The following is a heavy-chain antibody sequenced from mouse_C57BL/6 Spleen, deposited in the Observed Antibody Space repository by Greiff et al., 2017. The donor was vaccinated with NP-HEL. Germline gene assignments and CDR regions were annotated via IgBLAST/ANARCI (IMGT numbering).Heavy chain of an antibody. CDR1: GYTFTSYG. CDR3: ARGGDYGSSDYAMDE. V-gene: IGHV1-81*01. D-gene: IGHD2-2*01. CDR2: IYPRSGNT. Sequence: QVQLQQSGAELARPGASVKLSCKASGYTFTSYGISWVKQRTGQGLEWIGEIYPRSGNTYYNVKFKGKATLTADKSSSTAYMELRSRTSEDSAVYFCARGGDYGSSDYAMDEWGQGTSVTVAS. J-gene: IGHJ4*01.